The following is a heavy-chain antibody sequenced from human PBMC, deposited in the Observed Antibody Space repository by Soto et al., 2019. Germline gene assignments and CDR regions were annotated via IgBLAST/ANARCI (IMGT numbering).Heavy chain of an antibody. CDR3: ATASSTAAGLFDY. J-gene: IGHJ4*02. Sequence: PGGSLRLSCAGSGFTFSSVAMTWVRQAPGKGLEWVSSISGSGDSTYYADSVKGRFTISRDNSKNTLYLQMNSLRAEDTAVYYSATASSTAAGLFDYWGLGTLVTFSS. CDR2: ISGSGDST. CDR1: GFTFSSVA. V-gene: IGHV3-23*01. D-gene: IGHD6-13*01.